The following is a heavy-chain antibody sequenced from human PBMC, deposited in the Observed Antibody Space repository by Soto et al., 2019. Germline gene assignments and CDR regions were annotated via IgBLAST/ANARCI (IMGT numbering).Heavy chain of an antibody. CDR3: ARDTRGSSPAGYYYGMDV. D-gene: IGHD1-26*01. CDR1: GFTFSSYG. Sequence: QVQLVESGGGVVQPGRSLRLSCAASGFTFSSYGMHWVRQAPGKGLEWVAVIWYDGSNKYYADSVKGRFTISRDNSKNTLYLQMNSLRAEDTAVYYCARDTRGSSPAGYYYGMDVWGQGTTVTVSS. CDR2: IWYDGSNK. V-gene: IGHV3-33*01. J-gene: IGHJ6*02.